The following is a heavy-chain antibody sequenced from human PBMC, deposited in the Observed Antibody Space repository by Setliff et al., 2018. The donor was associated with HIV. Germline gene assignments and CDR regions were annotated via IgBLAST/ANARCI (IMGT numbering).Heavy chain of an antibody. Sequence: SETLSLTCTVSGGSISSSTYYWGWIRQPPGKGLEWIGSIYYSGNTYYNPSLKSRVTISVDTSKNQFFLELTSVTAADTAVYYCARGRYNGDSYSGGFYYFDHWDQGSLVTVSS. V-gene: IGHV4-39*01. CDR1: GGSISSSTYY. CDR3: ARGRYNGDSYSGGFYYFDH. D-gene: IGHD1-1*01. CDR2: IYYSGNT. J-gene: IGHJ4*02.